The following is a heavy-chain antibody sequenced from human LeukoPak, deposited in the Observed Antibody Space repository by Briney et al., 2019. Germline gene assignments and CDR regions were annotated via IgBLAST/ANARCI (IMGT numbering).Heavy chain of an antibody. V-gene: IGHV4-59*01. CDR1: GSSISSYY. Sequence: SETLSLTCTVSGSSISSYYWSWIRQPPGKGLEWIGYIYYSGSTNYNPSLKSRVTISVDTSKNQFSLKLSSVTAADTAVYYCARSVDTAMVDYWGQGTLVTVSS. CDR2: IYYSGST. D-gene: IGHD5-18*01. CDR3: ARSVDTAMVDY. J-gene: IGHJ4*02.